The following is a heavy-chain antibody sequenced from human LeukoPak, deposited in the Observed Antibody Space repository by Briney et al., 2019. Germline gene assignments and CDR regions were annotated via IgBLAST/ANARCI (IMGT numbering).Heavy chain of an antibody. CDR2: ISYDGSNK. Sequence: PGGSLRLSCAASGFTFSSYWMSWVRQAPGKGLEWVAVISYDGSNKYYTDSVKGRFTISRDNSKDTLYLQMNSLRGEDTAVFYCARELQYYFDYWGQGTLVTVSS. CDR1: GFTFSSYW. V-gene: IGHV3-30-3*01. D-gene: IGHD2-15*01. J-gene: IGHJ4*02. CDR3: ARELQYYFDY.